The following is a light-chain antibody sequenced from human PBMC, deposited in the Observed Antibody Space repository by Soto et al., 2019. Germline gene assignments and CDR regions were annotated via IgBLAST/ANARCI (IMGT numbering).Light chain of an antibody. Sequence: EIKMTQSPDTLSVSPGERVALSCRASQGVSRDLAWYQQKPGQAPRLLIYHASTRATGTPARFSGTGSGTKFTLTISSVQSEDFALYYCQQYNDWPRTFGQGSKVEIK. CDR2: HAS. CDR3: QQYNDWPRT. J-gene: IGKJ1*01. V-gene: IGKV3-15*01. CDR1: QGVSRD.